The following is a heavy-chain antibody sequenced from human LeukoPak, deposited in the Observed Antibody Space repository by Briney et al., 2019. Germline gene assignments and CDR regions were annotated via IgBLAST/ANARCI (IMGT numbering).Heavy chain of an antibody. CDR3: ARRFQNALRALSDDAFDV. CDR1: GFTFRSYW. J-gene: IGHJ3*01. Sequence: GGSLRLSCSTSGFTFRSYWMHWVRQAPGKGLVWVSRLNFDGSDTSYADSVKGRFTISRDNAKNTLYLQMNSLRAEDTAVYYCARRFQNALRALSDDAFDVWGQGTMVTVSS. CDR2: LNFDGSDT. V-gene: IGHV3-74*01. D-gene: IGHD3-3*01.